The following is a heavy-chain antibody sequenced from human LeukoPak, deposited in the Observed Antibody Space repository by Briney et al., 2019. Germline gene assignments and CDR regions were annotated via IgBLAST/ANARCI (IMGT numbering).Heavy chain of an antibody. CDR1: GFTFSNYS. V-gene: IGHV3-21*06. CDR2: IGSSGSYI. J-gene: IGHJ4*02. Sequence: PGGSLRLSCAASGFTFSNYSMNWVRQAPGKGLEWVSSIGSSGSYIYYADSVKGRFTISRDNAKNSLYLRMNSLRGEDTAVYYCARGGRRFWGQGTLVTVSS. CDR3: ARGGRRF. D-gene: IGHD3-16*01.